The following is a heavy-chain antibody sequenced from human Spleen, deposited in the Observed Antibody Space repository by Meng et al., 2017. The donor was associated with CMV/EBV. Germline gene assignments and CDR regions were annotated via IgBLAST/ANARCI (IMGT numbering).Heavy chain of an antibody. D-gene: IGHD2-2*02. CDR2: IRYDGSNK. Sequence: GGSLRLSCAASGFTFSSYSMNWVRQAPGKGLEWVAFIRYDGSNKYYADSVKGRFTISRDNSKNTLYLQMNSLRAEDTAVYYCASEAAISGFGFDYWGQGTLVTVSS. CDR1: GFTFSSYS. V-gene: IGHV3-30*02. CDR3: ASEAAISGFGFDY. J-gene: IGHJ4*02.